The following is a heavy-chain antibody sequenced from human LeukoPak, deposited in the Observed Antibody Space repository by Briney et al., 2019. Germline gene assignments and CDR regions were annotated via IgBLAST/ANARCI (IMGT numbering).Heavy chain of an antibody. CDR3: ASIAVAGLEGDY. D-gene: IGHD6-19*01. V-gene: IGHV1-18*01. CDR1: GYTFTSYG. CDR2: ISAYNGNT. Sequence: ASVKVSCKASGYTFTSYGISWVRQAPGQGLEWMGWISAYNGNTNYAQKLQGRVTMTTDTSTSTAYMELRSLRSEDTAVYYCASIAVAGLEGDYWGQGTLVTVSS. J-gene: IGHJ4*02.